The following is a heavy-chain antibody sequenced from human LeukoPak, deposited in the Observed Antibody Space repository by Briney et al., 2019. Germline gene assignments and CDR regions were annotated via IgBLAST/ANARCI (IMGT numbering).Heavy chain of an antibody. CDR3: ARAAGFGELRDY. Sequence: SETLSLTCTVSGGSISSYYWSWIRQPPGKGLEWIGYIYYSGSTNYNPSLKSRVTISVDTSKNQFSLTLSSVTAADTAVYYCARAAGFGELRDYWGQGTLVTVSS. J-gene: IGHJ4*02. CDR1: GGSISSYY. D-gene: IGHD3-10*01. CDR2: IYYSGST. V-gene: IGHV4-59*01.